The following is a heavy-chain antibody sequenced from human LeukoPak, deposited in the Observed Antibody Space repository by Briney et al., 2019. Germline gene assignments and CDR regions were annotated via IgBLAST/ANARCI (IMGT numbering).Heavy chain of an antibody. V-gene: IGHV4-34*01. J-gene: IGHJ4*02. Sequence: SETLSLTCAVYGGSFSGYYWSWIRQPPGKGLEWIGEINHSGSTNYNPSLKSRVTISVDTSENQFSLKLSSVTAADTAVYYCARGPGVYSYVPPFFDYWGQGTLVTVSS. D-gene: IGHD5-18*01. CDR2: INHSGST. CDR1: GGSFSGYY. CDR3: ARGPGVYSYVPPFFDY.